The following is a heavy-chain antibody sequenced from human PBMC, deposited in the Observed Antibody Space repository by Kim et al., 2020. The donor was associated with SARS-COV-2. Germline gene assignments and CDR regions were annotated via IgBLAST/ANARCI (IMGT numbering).Heavy chain of an antibody. Sequence: YAQGFTGRFVFSLDTSVSTAYLQISSLKAEDTAVYYCARVGSYDWYAFDIWGQGTMVTVSS. J-gene: IGHJ3*02. D-gene: IGHD5-12*01. V-gene: IGHV7-4-1*02. CDR3: ARVGSYDWYAFDI.